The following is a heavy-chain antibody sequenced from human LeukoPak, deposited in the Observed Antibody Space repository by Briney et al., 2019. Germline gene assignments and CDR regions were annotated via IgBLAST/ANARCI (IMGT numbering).Heavy chain of an antibody. V-gene: IGHV4-59*01. CDR3: ARGEGQAVSAFDY. CDR2: IHYSGST. CDR1: GGSISSYY. D-gene: IGHD2-21*02. Sequence: SETLSLTCTVSGGSISSYYWNWIRQPPGKGLEWLGYIHYSGSTKYNPSLESRVTISLDTAKNQFSLRLSSLTAAATAVYYCARGEGQAVSAFDYWGQGMLVTVSS. J-gene: IGHJ4*02.